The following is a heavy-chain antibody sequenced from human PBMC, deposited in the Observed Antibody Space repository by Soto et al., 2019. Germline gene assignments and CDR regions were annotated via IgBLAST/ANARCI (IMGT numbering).Heavy chain of an antibody. D-gene: IGHD6-19*01. CDR3: ARVRSSGWFDY. CDR2: MYTSGST. CDR1: GGSISSYY. Sequence: SETLSLTCTVSGGSISSYYWSWIRQPAGKGLEWIGRMYTSGSTNYNVSLKSRVTMSVDTSKNQFSLELTSVTAADTAVYYCARVRSSGWFDYWGQGTLVTVSS. V-gene: IGHV4-4*07. J-gene: IGHJ4*02.